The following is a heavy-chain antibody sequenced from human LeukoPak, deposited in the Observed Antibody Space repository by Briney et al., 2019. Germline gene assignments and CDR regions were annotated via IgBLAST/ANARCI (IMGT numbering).Heavy chain of an antibody. CDR1: GGSISSSSYY. CDR3: ARAAVAGYPPGNYYYYYGMDV. J-gene: IGHJ6*02. V-gene: IGHV4-39*07. D-gene: IGHD6-19*01. Sequence: PSETLSLTCTVSGGSISSSSYYWSWIRQPPGKGLEWIGEINHSGSTNYNPSLKSRVTISVDTSKNQFSLKLSSVTAADTAVYYCARAAVAGYPPGNYYYYYGMDVWGQGTTVTVSS. CDR2: INHSGST.